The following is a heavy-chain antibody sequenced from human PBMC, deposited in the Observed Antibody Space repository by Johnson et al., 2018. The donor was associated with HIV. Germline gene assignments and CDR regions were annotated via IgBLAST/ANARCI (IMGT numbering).Heavy chain of an antibody. CDR3: ARDRSIVGALDAFDI. CDR1: GFTVSSNY. V-gene: IGHV3-66*02. D-gene: IGHD1-26*01. J-gene: IGHJ3*02. CDR2: IYSGGST. Sequence: VQLVESGGGLVQPGGSLRLSCAASGFTVSSNYMSWVRQAPGKGLEWVSVIYSGGSTYYADSVKGRFTISRDNSKNTLYLQMNSLRAEDTAVYYCARDRSIVGALDAFDIWGQGTMVTVSS.